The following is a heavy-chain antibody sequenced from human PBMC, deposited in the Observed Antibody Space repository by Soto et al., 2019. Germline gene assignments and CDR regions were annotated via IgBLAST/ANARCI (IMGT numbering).Heavy chain of an antibody. CDR2: IYYSGST. V-gene: IGHV4-31*03. D-gene: IGHD6-19*01. CDR1: GGSISSGDYY. CDR3: ASGPGSGWYDY. J-gene: IGHJ4*02. Sequence: QVQLQESGPGLVKPSQTLSLTCTVSGGSISSGDYYWSWIRQHPGKGLEWIGYIYYSGSTYYNPSLTIRVTISADTSKNQFSLKLSSVTAADTAVYYSASGPGSGWYDYWGQGTLVTVSS.